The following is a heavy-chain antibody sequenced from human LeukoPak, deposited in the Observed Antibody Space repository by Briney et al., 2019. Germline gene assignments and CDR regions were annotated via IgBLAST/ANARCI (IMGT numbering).Heavy chain of an antibody. CDR2: IYPGDSDT. Sequence: GESLKISCKGSGYSFTSYWIGWVRQMPGKGLEWMGIIYPGDSDTRYSPSFQGQVTISADKSISTAYLQWSSLKASDTAMYYCARYDYCGSGSYYYMDVWGKGTTVTVSS. J-gene: IGHJ6*03. V-gene: IGHV5-51*01. CDR3: ARYDYCGSGSYYYMDV. D-gene: IGHD3-10*01. CDR1: GYSFTSYW.